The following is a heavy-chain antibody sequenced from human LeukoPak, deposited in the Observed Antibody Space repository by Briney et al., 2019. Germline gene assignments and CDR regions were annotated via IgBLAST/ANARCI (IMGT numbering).Heavy chain of an antibody. J-gene: IGHJ4*02. CDR2: INSDGSST. D-gene: IGHD5-12*01. CDR3: ARGGYSGYDEGDY. Sequence: PGGSLRLSCAASGFTFSSYWMHWVRQAPGKGLVWVSRINSDGSSTSYADSVEGRFTISRDNAKNTLYLQMNSLRAEDTAVYYCARGGYSGYDEGDYWGQGTLVTVSS. CDR1: GFTFSSYW. V-gene: IGHV3-74*01.